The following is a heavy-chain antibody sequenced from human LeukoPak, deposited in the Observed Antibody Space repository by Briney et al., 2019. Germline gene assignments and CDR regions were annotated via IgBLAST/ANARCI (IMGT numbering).Heavy chain of an antibody. CDR2: ISYDGSNK. V-gene: IGHV3-30*18. D-gene: IGHD3-22*01. J-gene: IGHJ6*02. CDR1: GFTFSSYG. CDR3: AKDKYYDLSGGMDV. Sequence: GGSLRLSCAASGFTFSSYGMHWVRQAPGKGLEWVAVISYDGSNKYYADSVKGRFTISRDNSKNTLYLQMNSLRAEDTAVYYCAKDKYYDLSGGMDVWGQGTTVTVSS.